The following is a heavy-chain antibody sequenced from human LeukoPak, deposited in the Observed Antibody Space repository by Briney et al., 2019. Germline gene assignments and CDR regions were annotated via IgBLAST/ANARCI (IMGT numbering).Heavy chain of an antibody. Sequence: PSETLSLTCTVSGGSISSYYWSWIRQPPGKGLEWIGYIYYSGSTNYNPSLKSRVTISVDTSKNQFSLKLSPVTAADTAVYYCARDRPGAWDYYDSRAFDIWGQGTMVTVSS. CDR3: ARDRPGAWDYYDSRAFDI. D-gene: IGHD3-22*01. V-gene: IGHV4-59*01. J-gene: IGHJ3*02. CDR1: GGSISSYY. CDR2: IYYSGST.